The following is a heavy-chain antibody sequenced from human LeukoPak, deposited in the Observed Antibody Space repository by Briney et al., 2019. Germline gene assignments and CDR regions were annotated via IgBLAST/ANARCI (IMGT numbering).Heavy chain of an antibody. J-gene: IGHJ4*02. CDR2: ISSSSSYI. V-gene: IGHV3-21*01. CDR1: GFTFSSYS. D-gene: IGHD1-14*01. Sequence: GGSLRLSCAASGFTFSSYSMNWVRQAPGEGLEWVSSISSSSSYIYYADSVKGRFTISRDNAKNSLYLQMNSLRAEDTAVYYCAREGTSSGLPTGPLFGYWGQGTLVTVSS. CDR3: AREGTSSGLPTGPLFGY.